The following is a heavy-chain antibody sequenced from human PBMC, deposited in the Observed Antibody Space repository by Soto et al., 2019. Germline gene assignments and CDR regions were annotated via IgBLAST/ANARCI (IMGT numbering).Heavy chain of an antibody. J-gene: IGHJ5*02. CDR3: ARGAGYSYGFRNYNWFDP. V-gene: IGHV1-8*01. D-gene: IGHD5-18*01. Sequence: ASVKVSCKASGYTFTSYDINWVRQATGQGLEWMGWMNPNSGNTGYAQKFQGRVTMTRNTSISTAYMELSSLRSEDTAVYYCARGAGYSYGFRNYNWFDPWGQGTLVTVSS. CDR1: GYTFTSYD. CDR2: MNPNSGNT.